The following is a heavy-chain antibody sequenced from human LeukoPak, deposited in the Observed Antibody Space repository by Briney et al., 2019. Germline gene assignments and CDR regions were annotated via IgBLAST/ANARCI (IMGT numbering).Heavy chain of an antibody. Sequence: ASVKVSCKASGGTFSSYAISWVRQAPGQGLEWMGRIIPILGIANYAQKFQGRVTITADKSTSTAYVELSSLRSEDTAAYYCAETLLPYNWFDPWGQGTLVTVSS. V-gene: IGHV1-69*04. D-gene: IGHD2-15*01. CDR2: IIPILGIA. CDR1: GGTFSSYA. CDR3: AETLLPYNWFDP. J-gene: IGHJ5*02.